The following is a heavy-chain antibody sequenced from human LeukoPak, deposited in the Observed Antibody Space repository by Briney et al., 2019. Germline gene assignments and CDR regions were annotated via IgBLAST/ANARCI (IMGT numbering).Heavy chain of an antibody. V-gene: IGHV1-2*06. Sequence: ASVKVSCKASGYTFTDYYMHWVRQAPGQGLEWMGRINPNSGGTNYAQKFQGRVTMTRDTSINTAYMELSRLRSDDTAVYYCARVGNYGGLDYWGQGPLVTVSS. J-gene: IGHJ4*02. CDR1: GYTFTDYY. CDR2: INPNSGGT. D-gene: IGHD3-10*01. CDR3: ARVGNYGGLDY.